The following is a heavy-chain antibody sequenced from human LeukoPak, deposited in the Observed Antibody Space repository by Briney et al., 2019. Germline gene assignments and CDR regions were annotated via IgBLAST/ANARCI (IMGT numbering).Heavy chain of an antibody. CDR2: ITVSGSSK. CDR3: AQAPRHGVYYRFLGPEAFGT. D-gene: IGHD3-3*01. J-gene: IGHJ5*01. V-gene: IGHV3-23*01. Sequence: GGSLRLSCAASGFTFSRSAMHWVRQAPGKGLEWVAAITVSGSSKYYADSVKGRFTISRDNSRNTMYLQMNSLRAEDTAVYYCAQAPRHGVYYRFLGPEAFGTWGHGKPVTGSS. CDR1: GFTFSRSA.